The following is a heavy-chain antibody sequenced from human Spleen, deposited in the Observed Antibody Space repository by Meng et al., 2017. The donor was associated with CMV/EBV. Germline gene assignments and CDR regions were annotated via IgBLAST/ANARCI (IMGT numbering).Heavy chain of an antibody. Sequence: AFGSYAISWVQQTPGQGLEWMEGIIPILGTANSAQKFQGRVTITTDESTSTAYMELRSLTSEDTTVYYCAGDLLEFRRVITHNRFDPWGQGTLVTVSS. CDR3: AGDLLEFRRVITHNRFDP. J-gene: IGHJ5*02. CDR1: AFGSYA. D-gene: IGHD3-10*01. V-gene: IGHV1-69*05. CDR2: IIPILGTA.